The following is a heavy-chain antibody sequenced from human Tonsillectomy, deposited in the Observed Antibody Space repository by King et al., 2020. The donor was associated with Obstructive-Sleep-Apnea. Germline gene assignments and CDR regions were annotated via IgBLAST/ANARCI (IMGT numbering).Heavy chain of an antibody. V-gene: IGHV4-39*07. CDR3: ARAMITCGGVIVGADY. D-gene: IGHD3-16*02. CDR1: GGSISSSSYY. CDR2: IYYSGST. J-gene: IGHJ4*02. Sequence: LQLQESGPGLVKPSETLSLTCTVSGGSISSSSYYWGWIRQPPGKGLEWIGSIYYSGSTYYNPSLKSRVTISVDTSKNQFSLKLSSVTAADTAVYYCARAMITCGGVIVGADYWGQGTLVTVSS.